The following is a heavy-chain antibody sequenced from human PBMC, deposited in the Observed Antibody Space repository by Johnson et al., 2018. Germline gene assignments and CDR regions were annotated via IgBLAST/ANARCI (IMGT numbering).Heavy chain of an antibody. Sequence: SGGGLVQPGGSLRLSCAASGFTFSSYSMNWVRQAPGKGLEWVSYISSGSSTIYYADSVKGRFTIPKDNAKNSLYLQMSSLRDEDTAVYYCARDPYYDSSGSYYYYGMDVWGKGTTVTVSS. J-gene: IGHJ6*04. D-gene: IGHD3-22*01. CDR1: GFTFSSYS. V-gene: IGHV3-48*02. CDR3: ARDPYYDSSGSYYYYGMDV. CDR2: ISSGSSTI.